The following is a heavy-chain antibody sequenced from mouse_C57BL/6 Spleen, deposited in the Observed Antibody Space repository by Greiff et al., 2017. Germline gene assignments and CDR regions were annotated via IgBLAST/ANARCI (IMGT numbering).Heavy chain of an antibody. CDR2: IYPGDGDT. Sequence: QVQLQQSGAELVKPGASVKISCKASGYAFSSYWMNWVKQRPGKGLEWIGQIYPGDGDTNYNGKFKGKATLTADKSSSTAYMQLSSLTSEDSAVYFCARKDYGSSCYFDYWGQGTTLTVSS. V-gene: IGHV1-80*01. CDR3: ARKDYGSSCYFDY. D-gene: IGHD1-1*01. CDR1: GYAFSSYW. J-gene: IGHJ2*01.